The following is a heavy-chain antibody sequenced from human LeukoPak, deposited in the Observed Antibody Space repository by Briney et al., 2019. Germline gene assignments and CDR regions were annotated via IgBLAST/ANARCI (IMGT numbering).Heavy chain of an antibody. J-gene: IGHJ5*02. CDR3: AKLCHDIVVVPAASMT. CDR2: ISDDGSGT. V-gene: IGHV3-23*01. D-gene: IGHD2-2*01. CDR1: GFTFSDYA. Sequence: GGSLRLSCAASGFTFSDYAMSWVRQAPGQGLEWVSTISDDGSGTYYADSVKGRFTISRDNSKDTLYLQMNSLRAEDTAVYYCAKLCHDIVVVPAASMTWGQGTLVTVSS.